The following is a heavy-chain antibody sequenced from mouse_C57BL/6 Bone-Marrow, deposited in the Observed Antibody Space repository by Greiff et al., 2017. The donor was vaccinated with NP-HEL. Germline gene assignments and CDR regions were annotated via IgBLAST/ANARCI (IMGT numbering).Heavy chain of an antibody. J-gene: IGHJ4*01. V-gene: IGHV5-12*01. D-gene: IGHD2-4*01. CDR1: GFTFSDYY. CDR3: ARVYYDYDGPYYYAMDY. CDR2: ISNGGGST. Sequence: DVQLVESGGGLVQPGGSLKLSCAASGFTFSDYYMYWVRQTPEKRLEWVAYISNGGGSTYYPDTVKGRFTISRDNAKNTLYLQMSRLKSEDTAMYYCARVYYDYDGPYYYAMDYWGQGTSVTVSS.